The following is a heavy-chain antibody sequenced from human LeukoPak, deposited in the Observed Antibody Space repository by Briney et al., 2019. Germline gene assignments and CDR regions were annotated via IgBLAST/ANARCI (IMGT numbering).Heavy chain of an antibody. D-gene: IGHD3-9*01. V-gene: IGHV1-46*01. CDR1: GYTFTSYY. J-gene: IGHJ6*03. CDR2: INPSGGST. CDR3: ARDRFLVYFDWLWDYYYMDV. Sequence: ASVKVSCKASGYTFTSYYMHWVRQAPGEGLEWMGIINPSGGSTSYAQKFQGRVTMTRDMSTSTVYMELSSLRSDDTAVYYCARDRFLVYFDWLWDYYYMDVWGKGTTVTISS.